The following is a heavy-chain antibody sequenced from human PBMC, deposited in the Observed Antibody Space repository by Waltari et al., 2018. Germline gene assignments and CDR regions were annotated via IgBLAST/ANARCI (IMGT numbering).Heavy chain of an antibody. CDR3: AADYGDHVGWFDP. CDR2: IYHSGST. J-gene: IGHJ5*02. Sequence: QVQLQESGPGLVKPSETLSLTCAVSGYSISSGYYWGWIRQPPGKGLEWIGSIYHSGSTYDNPSLKSRVTISVDTSKNQFSLKLSSVTAADTAVYYCAADYGDHVGWFDPWGQGTLVTVSS. D-gene: IGHD4-17*01. CDR1: GYSISSGYY. V-gene: IGHV4-38-2*01.